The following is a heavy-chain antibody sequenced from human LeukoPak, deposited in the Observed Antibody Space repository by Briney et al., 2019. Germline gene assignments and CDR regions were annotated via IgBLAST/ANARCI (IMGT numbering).Heavy chain of an antibody. J-gene: IGHJ6*02. CDR3: ARDERDYYGSIPDV. V-gene: IGHV3-48*03. CDR2: ISSSGSTI. D-gene: IGHD3-10*01. Sequence: GGSLRLSCAASGFTFSSYEMNWVRQAPGKGLEWVSYISSSGSTIYYADSVKGRFTISRNNAKNSLYLQMNSLRAEDTAVYYCARDERDYYGSIPDVWGQGTTVTVSS. CDR1: GFTFSSYE.